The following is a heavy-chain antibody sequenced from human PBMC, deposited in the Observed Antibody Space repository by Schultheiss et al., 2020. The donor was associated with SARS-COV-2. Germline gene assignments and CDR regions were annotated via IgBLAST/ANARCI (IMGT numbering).Heavy chain of an antibody. CDR3: ARGRSHIVVVPAASQYYFDY. V-gene: IGHV4-34*01. CDR1: GGSFSGYY. D-gene: IGHD2-2*01. J-gene: IGHJ4*02. Sequence: SETLSLTCAVYGGSFSGYYWSWIRQPPGKGLEWIGSIYYSGSTNYNPSLKSRVTISVDTSKNQFSLKLSSVTAADTAVYYCARGRSHIVVVPAASQYYFDYWGQGTLVTVSS. CDR2: IYYSGST.